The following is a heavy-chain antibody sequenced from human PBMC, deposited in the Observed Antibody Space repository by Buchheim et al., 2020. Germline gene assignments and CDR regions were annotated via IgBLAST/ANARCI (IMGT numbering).Heavy chain of an antibody. CDR2: ILASGSI. J-gene: IGHJ5*02. CDR1: GDSTSNNAYY. D-gene: IGHD5-12*01. V-gene: IGHV4-39*01. Sequence: QVQLQESGPGLVRPSETLSLTCTISGDSTSNNAYYWGWIRQPPGKGLEYVGGILASGSIRYNPPLKSRVTISADTSKTHLSLELRSVTAADTAVYYCTRQKVAPTNWFDPWGQGTL. CDR3: TRQKVAPTNWFDP.